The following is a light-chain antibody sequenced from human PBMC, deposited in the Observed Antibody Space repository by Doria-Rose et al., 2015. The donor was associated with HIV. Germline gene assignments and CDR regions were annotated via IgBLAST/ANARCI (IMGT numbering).Light chain of an antibody. CDR3: QQYYDTPS. Sequence: DIRMTQSPESLGMSLGERATLNCKSNRSLLYTSKNYLAWYQQKPGQPPTLLIYWASTRQSGVPARFSGSGSGTDFTLTISSLEAEDVAVYYCQQYYDTPSFGPGTTVDIK. V-gene: IGKV4-1*01. J-gene: IGKJ3*01. CDR1: RSLLYTSKNY. CDR2: WAS.